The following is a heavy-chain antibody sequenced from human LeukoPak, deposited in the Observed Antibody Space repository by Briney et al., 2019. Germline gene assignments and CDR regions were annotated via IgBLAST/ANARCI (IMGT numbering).Heavy chain of an antibody. J-gene: IGHJ4*02. CDR2: ISGDGGGT. CDR3: AKARVGSKWGSVDY. Sequence: PGGSLRLSCAASGFTFDDCAMQWVRQAPGKGLEWVSLISGDGGGTYYADSVKGRFTISRDNSKNSLYLQMNSLRTEDTALYSCAKARVGSKWGSVDYWGQGILVTVSS. D-gene: IGHD1-26*01. V-gene: IGHV3-43*02. CDR1: GFTFDDCA.